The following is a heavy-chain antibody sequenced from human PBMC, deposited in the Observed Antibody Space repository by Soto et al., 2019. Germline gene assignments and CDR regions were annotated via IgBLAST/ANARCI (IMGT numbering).Heavy chain of an antibody. CDR3: AREGGGEYDSASYKPWWFDP. D-gene: IGHD2-21*01. V-gene: IGHV1-69*01. Sequence: QVQLVQSGAEVKKPGSSVKVSCKASGYTFTTFGISWVRQAPGQGLEWLGGIIPVFAKTTYAQKFRGRITLNADEATSTAYRDLGRLTSDDTAIYYCAREGGGEYDSASYKPWWFDPWGHGTLVTVSS. J-gene: IGHJ5*02. CDR2: IIPVFAKT. CDR1: GYTFTTFG.